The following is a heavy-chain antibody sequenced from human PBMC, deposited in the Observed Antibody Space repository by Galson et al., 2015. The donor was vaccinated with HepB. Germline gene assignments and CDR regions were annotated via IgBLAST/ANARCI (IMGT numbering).Heavy chain of an antibody. V-gene: IGHV1-18*04. CDR2: ISTYGGNT. Sequence: SVKVSCTASGYTFTSNGISWVRQTPGQGLEWLGWISTYGGNTNYAQKFQGRITLTRDTSTSIAYVELRSLRSDDTAVYYCARDRDYRFDYWGQGTLVTVSS. D-gene: IGHD4/OR15-4a*01. J-gene: IGHJ4*02. CDR1: GYTFTSNG. CDR3: ARDRDYRFDY.